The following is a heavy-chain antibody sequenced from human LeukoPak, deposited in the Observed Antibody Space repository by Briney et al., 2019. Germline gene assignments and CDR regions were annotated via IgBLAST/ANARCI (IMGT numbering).Heavy chain of an antibody. CDR2: MNPNSGNT. J-gene: IGHJ5*02. D-gene: IGHD3-10*01. CDR3: ARGPLWFGDLWDNWFDP. Sequence: ASVKVSCKASGYTFTSYDINWVRQATGQGLEWMGWMNPNSGNTGYAQKFQGRVTITRNTSISTAYMELSSLRSEDTAVYYCARGPLWFGDLWDNWFDPWGQGTLVTVSS. CDR1: GYTFTSYD. V-gene: IGHV1-8*03.